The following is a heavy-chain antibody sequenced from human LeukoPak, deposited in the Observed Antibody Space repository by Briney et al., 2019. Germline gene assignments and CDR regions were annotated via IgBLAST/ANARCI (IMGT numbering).Heavy chain of an antibody. V-gene: IGHV3-66*01. D-gene: IGHD1-1*01. Sequence: GGSLRLSCAASGFTFSSYWMHWVRQAPGKGLEWVSVIYSGGSTYYADSVKGRFTISRDNSKNTLYLQMNSLRAEDTAVYYCARETNFDYWGQGTLVTVSS. J-gene: IGHJ4*02. CDR1: GFTFSSYW. CDR3: ARETNFDY. CDR2: IYSGGST.